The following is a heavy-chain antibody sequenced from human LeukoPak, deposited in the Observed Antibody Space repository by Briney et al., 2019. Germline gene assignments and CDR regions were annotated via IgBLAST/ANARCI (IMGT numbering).Heavy chain of an antibody. CDR1: GGSISSSSYY. J-gene: IGHJ4*02. CDR3: ASNPWETTADVGYY. D-gene: IGHD4-17*01. V-gene: IGHV4-39*01. Sequence: SETLSLTCTVSGGSISSSSYYWGWIRQPPGKGLEWIGSIYYSGSTYYNPSLKSRVTISVDTSKNQFSLKLSSVTAADTAVYYCASNPWETTADVGYYWGQGTLVTVSS. CDR2: IYYSGST.